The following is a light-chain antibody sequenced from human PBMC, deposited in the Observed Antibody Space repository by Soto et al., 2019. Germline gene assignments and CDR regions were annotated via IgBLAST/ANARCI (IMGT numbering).Light chain of an antibody. V-gene: IGKV1-5*01. CDR3: QQYNSYSWT. CDR2: DAS. J-gene: IGKJ1*01. CDR1: QSISSW. Sequence: DIQMTQSPSTLSASVGDRDTITCRASQSISSWLAWYQQKPGKAPNLLIYDASSLESGVPSRFSGSGSGTEFTLTISSLQPDDFATYYCQQYNSYSWTFGPGTKVEIK.